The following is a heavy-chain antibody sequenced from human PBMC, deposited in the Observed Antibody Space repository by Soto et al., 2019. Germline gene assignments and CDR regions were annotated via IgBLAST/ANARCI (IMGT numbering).Heavy chain of an antibody. CDR3: ARLGRDSYGYWGGYYGRDV. CDR1: GYTFTSYA. V-gene: IGHV1-3*01. J-gene: IGHJ6*02. CDR2: INAGNGNT. Sequence: VASVKVSCKASGYTFTSYAMHWVRQAPGQRLEWMGWINAGNGNTKYSQKFQGRVTITRDTSASTAYMELSSLRSEDTAVYYCARLGRDSYGYWGGYYGRDVWGQGTTVTVAS. D-gene: IGHD5-18*01.